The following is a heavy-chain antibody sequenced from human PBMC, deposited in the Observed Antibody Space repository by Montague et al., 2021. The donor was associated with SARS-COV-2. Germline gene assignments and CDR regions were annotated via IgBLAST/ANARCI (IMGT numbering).Heavy chain of an antibody. CDR1: GFTFSSYY. Sequence: SLRLSCAASGFTFSSYYMNWVRQAPGKGLEWVSSISGSSGYIYYADSVKGRFTISRDNAKNSLYLQMNSLRAEDTAVYYCARDLPSFFLGIAVAGPFDPWGQGTLVTVSS. V-gene: IGHV3-21*01. D-gene: IGHD6-19*01. J-gene: IGHJ5*02. CDR2: ISGSSGYI. CDR3: ARDLPSFFLGIAVAGPFDP.